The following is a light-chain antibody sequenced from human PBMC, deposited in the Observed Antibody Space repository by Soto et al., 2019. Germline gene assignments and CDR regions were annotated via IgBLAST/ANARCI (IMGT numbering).Light chain of an antibody. Sequence: DIQMTQSPSTLSASVGDRVTITCRASQTINNWLAWYQQTPGKAPKLLIYDASSLKSGVPSRFSGSGSGTEFTLTISSLQPDDFATYYCHHYKTYPWTFGQGTKVEIK. CDR2: DAS. CDR3: HHYKTYPWT. V-gene: IGKV1-5*01. J-gene: IGKJ1*01. CDR1: QTINNW.